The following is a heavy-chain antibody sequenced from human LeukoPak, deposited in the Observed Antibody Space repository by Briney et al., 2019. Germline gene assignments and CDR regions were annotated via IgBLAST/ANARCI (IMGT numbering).Heavy chain of an antibody. V-gene: IGHV3-74*01. CDR1: GFTVSSNY. CDR2: INSDGSST. J-gene: IGHJ4*02. D-gene: IGHD1-7*01. Sequence: GGSLRLSCAASGFTVSSNYMSWVRQAPGKGLVWVSRINSDGSSTIYADSVKGRFTISRDNAKNTLYLQMNSLRAEDTAVYYCARSTGTTYDYWGQGTLVTVSS. CDR3: ARSTGTTYDY.